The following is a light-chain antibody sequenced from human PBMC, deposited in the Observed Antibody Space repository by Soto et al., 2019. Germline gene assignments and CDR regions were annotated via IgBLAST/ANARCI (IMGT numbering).Light chain of an antibody. Sequence: EIVLTQSPGTLSLSPGEGATLSCRASQSVDSNYLAWYQKKPGQAPRLLIYGASSRATGIPDRFSGSGSGTDFTLTISRLEPEDFAVYYCQQYGNSRNTFGGGTKVEIK. CDR3: QQYGNSRNT. CDR2: GAS. V-gene: IGKV3-20*01. J-gene: IGKJ4*01. CDR1: QSVDSNY.